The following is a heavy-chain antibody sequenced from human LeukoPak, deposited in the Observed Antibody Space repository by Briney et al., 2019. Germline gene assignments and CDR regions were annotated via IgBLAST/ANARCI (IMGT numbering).Heavy chain of an antibody. CDR2: ISSSGSTI. V-gene: IGHV3-48*03. CDR1: GSTFSSYE. D-gene: IGHD3-22*01. Sequence: PGGSLRLSCAASGSTFSSYEMNWVRQAPGKGLEWVSYISSSGSTIYYADSVKGRFTISRDNAKNSLYLQMNSLRAEDTAVYYCARGLRVVVDRAAFDIWGQGTMVTVSS. J-gene: IGHJ3*02. CDR3: ARGLRVVVDRAAFDI.